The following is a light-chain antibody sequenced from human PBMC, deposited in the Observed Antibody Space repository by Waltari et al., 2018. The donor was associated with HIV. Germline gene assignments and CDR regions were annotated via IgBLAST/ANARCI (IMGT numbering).Light chain of an antibody. CDR1: SSNIESNY. Sequence: QSVLTQPPSASGTPGQRVPISCSGSSSNIESNYVYWYQQLPGTAPKLLNYRNNQRPSGVPDRFSGSKSGTSASLAISGLRSEDEAEYYCAAWDDSLRGVFGGGTKLTVL. CDR2: RNN. J-gene: IGLJ2*01. V-gene: IGLV1-47*01. CDR3: AAWDDSLRGV.